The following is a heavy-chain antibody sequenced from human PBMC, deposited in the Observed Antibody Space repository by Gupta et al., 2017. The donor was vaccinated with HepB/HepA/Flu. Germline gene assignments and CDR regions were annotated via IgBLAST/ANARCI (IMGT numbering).Heavy chain of an antibody. D-gene: IGHD4-11*01. V-gene: IGHV3-23*01. Sequence: EVQRLESGGGLVQPGGSLRLFSAVSAFIGSDYHISWVRKAAGKGLESVSAIGNRGGDTFYADAVKDRFTIDRDDSKNMVTVQMNSPRDADTALYCCAKVNRLRYSYSPDSWGQGTLVTVSS. CDR1: AFIGSDYH. CDR2: IGNRGGDT. CDR3: AKVNRLRYSYSPDS. J-gene: IGHJ4*02.